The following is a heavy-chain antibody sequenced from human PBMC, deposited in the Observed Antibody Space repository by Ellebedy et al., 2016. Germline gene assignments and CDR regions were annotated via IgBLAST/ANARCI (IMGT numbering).Heavy chain of an antibody. CDR1: GFTFSIYW. CDR3: AGPAATGTKTFDY. V-gene: IGHV3-7*01. D-gene: IGHD6-13*01. J-gene: IGHJ4*02. Sequence: ESLKISCAASGFTFSIYWLGWVRQAPGKGLEWVANIKSDGNEKYFLHSVMGRFSISRDNAKSSLFLQMNSLRAEDTAVYYCAGPAATGTKTFDYWGQGTLVTVSS. CDR2: IKSDGNEK.